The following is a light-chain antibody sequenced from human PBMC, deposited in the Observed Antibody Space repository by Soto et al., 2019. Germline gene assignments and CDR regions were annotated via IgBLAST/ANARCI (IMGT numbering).Light chain of an antibody. J-gene: IGLJ1*01. CDR1: SSDVGGYNY. CDR3: CSYTSSNTFV. Sequence: QSALTQPPSASGSPGQSVATSCTGTSSDVGGYNYVSWYQQHPGKAPKLMIFEVSNRPSGVSNRFSGSKSGNMASLTISGLQAEDEADYYCCSYTSSNTFVFGSGTKVTVL. V-gene: IGLV2-14*01. CDR2: EVS.